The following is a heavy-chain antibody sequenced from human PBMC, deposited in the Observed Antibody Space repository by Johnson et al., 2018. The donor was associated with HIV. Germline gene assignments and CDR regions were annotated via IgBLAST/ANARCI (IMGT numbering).Heavy chain of an antibody. CDR3: ARDRCSSTSCIDAFDI. J-gene: IGHJ3*02. Sequence: QVQLVESGGGLVKPGGSLRLSCAASGFTFSSYAMHWVRQAPGKGLEWVAVISYDGSIKYYADSVKGRFTISRDNSKNTLYLQMNSQRAEDTAVYYCARDRCSSTSCIDAFDIWGQGTMVTVSS. CDR2: ISYDGSIK. CDR1: GFTFSSYA. D-gene: IGHD2-2*01. V-gene: IGHV3-30*04.